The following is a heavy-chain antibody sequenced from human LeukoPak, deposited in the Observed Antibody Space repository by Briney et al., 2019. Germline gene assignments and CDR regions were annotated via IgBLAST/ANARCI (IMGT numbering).Heavy chain of an antibody. CDR2: MNPNSGNT. CDR1: GYTFTSYD. CDR3: ARGPRFLEWLRYYYYYMDV. Sequence: ASVKVSCKASGYTFTSYDISWVRQATGQGLEWMGWMNPNSGNTGYAQKFQGRVTMTRNTSISTAYMELSSLRSEDTAVYYCARGPRFLEWLRYYYYYMDVWGKGTTVTVSS. D-gene: IGHD3-3*01. V-gene: IGHV1-8*01. J-gene: IGHJ6*03.